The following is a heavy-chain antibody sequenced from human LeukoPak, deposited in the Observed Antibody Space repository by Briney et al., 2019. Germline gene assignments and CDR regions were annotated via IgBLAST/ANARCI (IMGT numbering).Heavy chain of an antibody. Sequence: SETLSLTCTVSGGSISSYYWSWMRQPPGNGLEWIGYIYYSGSTNYNPSLKSRVTISVDTSKNQFSLKLSSVTAADTAVYYCAREDTAMVNGLDYWGQGTLVTVSS. V-gene: IGHV4-59*01. J-gene: IGHJ4*02. CDR2: IYYSGST. CDR3: AREDTAMVNGLDY. D-gene: IGHD5-18*01. CDR1: GGSISSYY.